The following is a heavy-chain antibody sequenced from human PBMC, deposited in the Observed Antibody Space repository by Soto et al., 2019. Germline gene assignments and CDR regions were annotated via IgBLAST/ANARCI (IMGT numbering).Heavy chain of an antibody. J-gene: IGHJ4*02. Sequence: QERLVQSGAEVRKPGSSVKVSCKVTGGTSTRYAINWVRQVPGQGLEWMGGIVPMFGTSKYEQKFQGRVTITADTSTNIAYMELRSLRSEDTAVYYCNRGSEYDFWSGYLWGQGTLVSVSS. V-gene: IGHV1-69*06. CDR2: IVPMFGTS. CDR3: NRGSEYDFWSGYL. D-gene: IGHD3-3*01. CDR1: GGTSTRYA.